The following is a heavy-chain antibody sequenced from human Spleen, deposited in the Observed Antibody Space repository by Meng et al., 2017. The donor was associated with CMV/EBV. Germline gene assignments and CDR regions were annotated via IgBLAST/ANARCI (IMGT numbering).Heavy chain of an antibody. CDR2: IRSKAYGGTT. Sequence: GESLKTSCAASGFTFGDYAMSWVRKAPGTGLECVGFIRSKAYGGTTEYASSVKGRFTISRDDYKSIAYLQMNSLKTEDTAVYYCTRDAYSSSWFSPSFDYWGQGTLVTVSS. CDR3: TRDAYSSSWFSPSFDY. D-gene: IGHD6-13*01. CDR1: GFTFGDYA. V-gene: IGHV3-49*04. J-gene: IGHJ4*02.